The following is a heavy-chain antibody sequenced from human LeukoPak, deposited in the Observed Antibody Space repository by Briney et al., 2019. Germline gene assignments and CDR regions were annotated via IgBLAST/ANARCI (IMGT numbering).Heavy chain of an antibody. CDR3: ARDLYSSSWDYYYGMDV. CDR2: ISHTGSTV. D-gene: IGHD6-13*01. J-gene: IGHJ6*02. CDR1: GFSFSIYG. Sequence: GGSLRLSCAASGFSFSIYGLNWVRQAPGKGLEWVSYISHTGSTVSYADSVKGRFTISRDNAKNSQYLQMNSLRAEDTAVYYCARDLYSSSWDYYYGMDVWGQGTTVTVSS. V-gene: IGHV3-48*04.